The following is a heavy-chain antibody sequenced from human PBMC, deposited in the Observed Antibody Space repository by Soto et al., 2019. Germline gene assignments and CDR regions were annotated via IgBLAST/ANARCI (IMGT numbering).Heavy chain of an antibody. CDR2: ISGRGVTT. CDR3: AKDRATVTPTFFDY. V-gene: IGHV3-23*01. CDR1: GFTFSSYS. D-gene: IGHD4-4*01. Sequence: EVQLLASGGHLEQPGGSLRLSCAASGFTFSSYSMHWVRQTPGKGLEWVASISGRGVTTFYADSVKGRFTISRDNSKSTLYLQMSSLRAGDTAVYYCAKDRATVTPTFFDYWGQGTLVTVAS. J-gene: IGHJ4*02.